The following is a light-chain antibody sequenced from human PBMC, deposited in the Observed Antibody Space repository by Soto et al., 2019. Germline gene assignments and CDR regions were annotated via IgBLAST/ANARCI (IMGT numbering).Light chain of an antibody. J-gene: IGKJ4*01. V-gene: IGKV3-11*01. CDR3: QQRSIGLT. Sequence: EIVLTQSPATLSLSPGERATLSCRASQSVSSYLAWYQQKPGQAPRLLIYDASNRATGIPARFSGSGSGADFTLTISSLEPEDFAVYYCQQRSIGLTFGGWTKVEIK. CDR2: DAS. CDR1: QSVSSY.